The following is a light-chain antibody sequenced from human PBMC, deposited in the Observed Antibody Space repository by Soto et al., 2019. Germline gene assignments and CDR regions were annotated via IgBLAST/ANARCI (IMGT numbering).Light chain of an antibody. CDR2: DVT. Sequence: QSVLTQPASVSGSPGQSIAISCTGSSSDVGGYNYVSWYQHHPGKAPKLMIYDVTNRPSGVSDRFSGSKSGNTASLTISGLQSEDEADYYCAAWDDSLNGLYVFGTGTKVTVL. J-gene: IGLJ1*01. V-gene: IGLV2-14*03. CDR1: SSDVGGYNY. CDR3: AAWDDSLNGLYV.